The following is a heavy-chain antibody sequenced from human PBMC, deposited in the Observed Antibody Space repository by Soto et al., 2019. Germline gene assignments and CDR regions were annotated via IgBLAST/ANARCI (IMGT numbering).Heavy chain of an antibody. J-gene: IGHJ5*02. Sequence: GGSLRLSCAASGFTFRSFTMNWVRQAPGKGLEWVSTISSNSAYIYYTDALRGRFTISRDNAKNSLHLQMNSLRAEDTAVYYCTRDASRDSSARGWFDPWGPGTLVTVS. CDR3: TRDASRDSSARGWFDP. D-gene: IGHD6-13*01. CDR1: GFTFRSFT. CDR2: ISSNSAYI. V-gene: IGHV3-21*01.